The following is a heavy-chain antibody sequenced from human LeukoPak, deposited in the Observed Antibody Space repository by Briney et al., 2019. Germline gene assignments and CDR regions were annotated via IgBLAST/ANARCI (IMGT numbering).Heavy chain of an antibody. CDR2: ITTAGDT. V-gene: IGHV3-13*01. J-gene: IGHJ4*02. D-gene: IGHD3-22*01. CDR3: AKDRDDYYDSSGYYDY. CDR1: GFTFSSYD. Sequence: GGSLRLSCAASGFTFSSYDMHWVRQATGKGLEWVSTITTAGDTYYPGSVKGRFTISRDNAKNSLYLQMNSLRAEDTAVYYCAKDRDDYYDSSGYYDYWGQGTLVTVSS.